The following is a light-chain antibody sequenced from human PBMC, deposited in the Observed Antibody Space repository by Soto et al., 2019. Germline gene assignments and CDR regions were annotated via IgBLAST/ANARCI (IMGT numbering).Light chain of an antibody. CDR2: AAS. Sequence: IQLTQSPSSLSASVGDRVTITCRASQGISSSLAWYQQKPGKAPKLLIYAASTLQSGVPSRFSGSGSGTDFTLPNSGLQPEDFANYYCQQHNSYPLTFGGGTKVESK. CDR3: QQHNSYPLT. V-gene: IGKV1-9*01. J-gene: IGKJ4*01. CDR1: QGISSS.